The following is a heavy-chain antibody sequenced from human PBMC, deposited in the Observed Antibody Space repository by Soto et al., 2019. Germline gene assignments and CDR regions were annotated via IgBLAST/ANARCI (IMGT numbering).Heavy chain of an antibody. D-gene: IGHD4-17*01. V-gene: IGHV4-59*12. Sequence: PSETLSLACTVSGGSISSDYWSWIRQPPGKGLEWIGYIYYSGSTNYNPSLKSRVTISVDTSKNQFSLKLSSVTAADTAVYYCARSQTTVTSYDYWGQGTQVTVSS. CDR3: ARSQTTVTSYDY. CDR2: IYYSGST. CDR1: GGSISSDY. J-gene: IGHJ4*02.